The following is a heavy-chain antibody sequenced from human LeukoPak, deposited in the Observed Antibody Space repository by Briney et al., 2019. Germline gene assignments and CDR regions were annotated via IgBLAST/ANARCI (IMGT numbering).Heavy chain of an antibody. Sequence: SETLSLTCAVYGGSFSGYYWSWIRQPPGKGLEWIGEINQSGSTNYNPSLKSRVTISVDTSKNQFSLKLSSVTAADTAVYYCASPIAVAGTWGQGTLVTVSS. CDR2: INQSGST. D-gene: IGHD6-19*01. J-gene: IGHJ4*02. V-gene: IGHV4-34*01. CDR1: GGSFSGYY. CDR3: ASPIAVAGT.